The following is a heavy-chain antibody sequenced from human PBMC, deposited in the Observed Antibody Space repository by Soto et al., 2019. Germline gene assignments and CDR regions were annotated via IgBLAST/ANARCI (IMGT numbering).Heavy chain of an antibody. V-gene: IGHV1-18*01. CDR2: ISAYNGNT. CDR1: GYTFTSYG. CDR3: AKYFFFFSGGSCYPHPPLAY. Sequence: ASVKVSCKASGYTFTSYGISWVRQAPGQGLEWMGWISAYNGNTNYAQKLQGRVTMTTDTSTSTAYMELRSLRSDDTAVYYCAKYFFFFSGGSCYPHPPLAYGARGPLVTSP. J-gene: IGHJ4*02. D-gene: IGHD2-15*01.